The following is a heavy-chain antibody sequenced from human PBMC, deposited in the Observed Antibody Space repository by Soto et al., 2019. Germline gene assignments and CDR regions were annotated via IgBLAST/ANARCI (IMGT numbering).Heavy chain of an antibody. V-gene: IGHV3-23*01. CDR3: AKDPREALLWFGEPI. Sequence: PGGSLRLSCAASGFTFSSYAMSWVRQAPGKGLEWVSAISGSGGSTYYADSVKGRFTISRDNSKNTLHLQMNSLRAEDTAVYYCAKDPREALLWFGEPIWGQGTMVTVSS. CDR1: GFTFSSYA. D-gene: IGHD3-10*01. CDR2: ISGSGGST. J-gene: IGHJ3*02.